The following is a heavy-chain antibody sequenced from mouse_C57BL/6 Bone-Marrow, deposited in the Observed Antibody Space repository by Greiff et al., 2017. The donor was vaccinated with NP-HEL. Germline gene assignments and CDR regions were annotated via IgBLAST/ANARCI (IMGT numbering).Heavy chain of an antibody. J-gene: IGHJ1*03. D-gene: IGHD2-1*01. Sequence: VKLMESGAELVMPGASVKLSCKASGYTFTSYWMHWVKQRPGQGLEWIGEIDPSDSYTNYNQKFKGKSTLTVDKSSSTAYMQLSSLTSEDSAVYYCAREGNYGYWYFDVWGTGTTVTVSS. CDR1: GYTFTSYW. CDR3: AREGNYGYWYFDV. CDR2: IDPSDSYT. V-gene: IGHV1-69*01.